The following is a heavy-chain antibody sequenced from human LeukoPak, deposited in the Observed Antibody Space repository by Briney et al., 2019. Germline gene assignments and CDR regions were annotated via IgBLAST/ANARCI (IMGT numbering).Heavy chain of an antibody. Sequence: SETLSLTCTVSGGSISSYYWSWIRQPAGKGLESIGHISTSGSTYYNPSLKSRVTISVGTSKNQFSLKLSSVTAADTAVYYCARGVSSSWSGAAFQPFDYWGQGTLVTVSS. D-gene: IGHD3-22*01. J-gene: IGHJ4*02. CDR3: ARGVSSSWSGAAFQPFDY. CDR1: GGSISSYY. V-gene: IGHV4-4*07. CDR2: ISTSGST.